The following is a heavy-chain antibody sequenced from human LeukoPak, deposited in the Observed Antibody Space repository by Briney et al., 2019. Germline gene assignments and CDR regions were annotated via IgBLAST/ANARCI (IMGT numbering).Heavy chain of an antibody. CDR2: INPSGGST. CDR1: GYTFTSYY. V-gene: IGHV1-46*01. J-gene: IGHJ5*02. D-gene: IGHD6-19*01. Sequence: ASVKVSCKASGYTFTSYYMHWVRQAPGQGLEWMGIINPSGGSTSYAQKFQGRVTITADESTSTAYMELSSLRSEDTAVYYCARGGVSSGWENWFDPWGQGTLVTVSS. CDR3: ARGGVSSGWENWFDP.